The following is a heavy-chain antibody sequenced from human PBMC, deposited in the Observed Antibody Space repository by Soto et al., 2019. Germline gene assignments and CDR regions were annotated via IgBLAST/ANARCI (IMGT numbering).Heavy chain of an antibody. Sequence: QVQLVQSGAEVKKPGSSVKVSCKASGGTFSSYAISWVRQAPGQGLEWMGGIIPIFGTANYAQKFQGRVTITADESTSTAEMELSSLRSEDTAVYYCARGARGLDYYDSSGDPRDEAFDIWGQGTMVTVSS. D-gene: IGHD3-22*01. CDR1: GGTFSSYA. J-gene: IGHJ3*02. CDR3: ARGARGLDYYDSSGDPRDEAFDI. CDR2: IIPIFGTA. V-gene: IGHV1-69*12.